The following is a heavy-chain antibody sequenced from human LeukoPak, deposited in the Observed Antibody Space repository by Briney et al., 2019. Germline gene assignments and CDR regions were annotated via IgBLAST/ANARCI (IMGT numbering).Heavy chain of an antibody. CDR2: NYYNQST. V-gene: IGHV4-39*01. D-gene: IGHD3-10*01. Sequence: SETLSLTCTVSGGSISNTLYYWAWIRKPPGKGLESIGSNYYNQSTYYSPSLRRRVTISVDTSKHQFSLKLSSVTAADTAVYYCARLPILLWFGESPTQNWFDPWGQGTLVTVSS. J-gene: IGHJ5*02. CDR1: GGSISNTLYY. CDR3: ARLPILLWFGESPTQNWFDP.